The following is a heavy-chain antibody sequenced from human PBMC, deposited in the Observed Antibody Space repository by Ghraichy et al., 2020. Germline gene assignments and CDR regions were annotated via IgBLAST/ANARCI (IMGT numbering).Heavy chain of an antibody. CDR2: INHSGST. CDR1: GGSFSGYY. Sequence: SQTLSLTCAVYGGSFSGYYWSWIRQPPGKGLEWIGEINHSGSTNYNPSLKSRVTISVDTSKNQFSLKLSSVTAADTAVYYCARGRPYCSSTSCTRRRYFDYWGQGTLVTVSS. J-gene: IGHJ4*02. D-gene: IGHD2-2*01. CDR3: ARGRPYCSSTSCTRRRYFDY. V-gene: IGHV4-34*01.